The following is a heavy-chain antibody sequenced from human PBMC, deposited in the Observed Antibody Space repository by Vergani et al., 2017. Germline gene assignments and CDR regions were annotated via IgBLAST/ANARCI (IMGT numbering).Heavy chain of an antibody. CDR3: AKDMDDYGDLILDY. CDR2: ISWNSGSI. V-gene: IGHV3-9*01. D-gene: IGHD4-17*01. J-gene: IGHJ4*01. CDR1: GFTFDDYA. Sequence: EVQLVESGGGLVQPGRSLRLSCAASGFTFDDYAMHWVRQAPGKGLEWVSGISWNSGSIGYADSVKGRFTISRDNAKNSLYLQMNSLRAEDTALYYCAKDMDDYGDLILDYWGQEPWSPSPQ.